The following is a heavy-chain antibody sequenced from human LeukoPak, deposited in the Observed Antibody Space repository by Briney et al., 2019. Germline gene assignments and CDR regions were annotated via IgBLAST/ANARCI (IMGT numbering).Heavy chain of an antibody. Sequence: SSETLSLTCTVSGGSISNDDYYWTWIRQSPGKGLEWIGYIFYRGSTYYHPSLKSRLTISVDTSKNQFSMKLTSVTAADTAIYFCARDQRSSGSNIFDYWGQGTLVTVSS. CDR2: IFYRGST. CDR1: GGSISNDDYY. D-gene: IGHD1-26*01. CDR3: ARDQRSSGSNIFDY. J-gene: IGHJ4*02. V-gene: IGHV4-30-4*01.